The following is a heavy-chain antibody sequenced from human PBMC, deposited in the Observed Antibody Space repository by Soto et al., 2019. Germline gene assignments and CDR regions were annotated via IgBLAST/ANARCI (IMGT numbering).Heavy chain of an antibody. V-gene: IGHV4-28*01. D-gene: IGHD1-26*01. CDR3: ARREIEGHIDC. CDR1: GYSISSSNW. J-gene: IGHJ4*02. CDR2: IYYSGTT. Sequence: PSETLSLTCAVSGYSISSSNWWGWIRQPPGKGLEWIGYIYYSGTTYYNPSLKSRVTMSVDTSKNQFSLKLTSVTAVDTAVYYCARREIEGHIDCWGQGPLVTVSS.